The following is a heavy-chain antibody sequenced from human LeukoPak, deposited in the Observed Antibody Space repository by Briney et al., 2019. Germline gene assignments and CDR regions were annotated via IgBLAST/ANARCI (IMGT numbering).Heavy chain of an antibody. J-gene: IGHJ3*01. CDR2: ISWNSGSI. CDR3: ARTRGRTVFDL. V-gene: IGHV3-9*01. CDR1: GFTFDDYA. Sequence: PGGSLRLSCAASGFTFDDYAMHWVRQAPGKGLEWVSGISWNSGSIGYADSVKGRLTISRDNARNTLSLQVSSLKVEDTGVYFCARTRGRTVFDLWGQGTMVTVSS. D-gene: IGHD3-10*01.